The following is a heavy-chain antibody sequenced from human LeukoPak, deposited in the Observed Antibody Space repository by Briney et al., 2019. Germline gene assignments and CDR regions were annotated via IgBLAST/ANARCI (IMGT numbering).Heavy chain of an antibody. CDR3: ARDLSYYGSGISYFDF. V-gene: IGHV1-2*02. CDR1: GYTFTGYY. J-gene: IGHJ4*02. CDR2: INPNSGGT. D-gene: IGHD3-10*01. Sequence: ASVKVSCKASGYTFTGYYIHWVRQAPGQGLEWMGWINPNSGGTNYAQKFQDRVTMTRDTSISTAYMELSGLRSDDAAVYYCARDLSYYGSGISYFDFWGQGTLVTVSS.